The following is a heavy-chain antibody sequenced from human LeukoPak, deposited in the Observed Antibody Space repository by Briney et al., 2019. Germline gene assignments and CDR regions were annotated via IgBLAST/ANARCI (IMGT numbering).Heavy chain of an antibody. J-gene: IGHJ5*02. CDR1: GYSISSGYY. CDR3: ARLGRGRSGFDP. V-gene: IGHV4-38-2*01. Sequence: PSETLSLTCAVSGYSISSGYYWGWIRQPPGKGLEWIGSIYHSGSTYYNPSLKSRVTISVDTSKNQFSLKLSSVTAADTAVYYCARLGRGRSGFDPWGQGTLVTVSS. D-gene: IGHD1-26*01. CDR2: IYHSGST.